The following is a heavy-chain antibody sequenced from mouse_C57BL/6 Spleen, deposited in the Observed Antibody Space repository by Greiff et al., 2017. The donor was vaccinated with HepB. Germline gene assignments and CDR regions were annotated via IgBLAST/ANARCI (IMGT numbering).Heavy chain of an antibody. CDR3: ARLLTRTDYYAMDY. V-gene: IGHV2-2*01. CDR1: GFSLTSYG. CDR2: IWSGGSK. D-gene: IGHD4-1*01. Sequence: QVQLKQSGPGLVQPSQSLSITCTVSGFSLTSYGVHWVRQSPGKGLEWLGVIWSGGSKDYNAAFISRLSISKDNSKSQVFFKMNSLQADDTAIYYCARLLTRTDYYAMDYWGQGTSVTVSS. J-gene: IGHJ4*01.